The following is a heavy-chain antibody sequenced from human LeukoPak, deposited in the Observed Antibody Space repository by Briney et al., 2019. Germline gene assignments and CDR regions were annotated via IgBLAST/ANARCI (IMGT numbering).Heavy chain of an antibody. D-gene: IGHD3-10*01. CDR1: GFTLSSYA. V-gene: IGHV3-13*01. J-gene: IGHJ4*02. CDR3: ARQKLSHGNFDY. Sequence: PGGSLRLSCAASGFTLSSYAMHWVRQATGKGLEWVSAIGIAGDTFYAGSVKGRFTISRENAKNSFYLQMSSLTVEDTAVYYCARQKLSHGNFDYWGQGTLVTVSS. CDR2: IGIAGDT.